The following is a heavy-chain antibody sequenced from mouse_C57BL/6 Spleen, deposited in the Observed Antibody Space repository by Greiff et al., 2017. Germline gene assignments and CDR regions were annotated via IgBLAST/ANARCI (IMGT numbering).Heavy chain of an antibody. CDR3: ARAGNYYGSIPFDY. D-gene: IGHD1-1*01. CDR1: GFTFSSYT. Sequence: EVQLVESGGGLVKPGGSLKLSCAASGFTFSSYTMSWVRQTPEKRLEWVATISGGGGNTYYPDSVKGRFTISRDNAKNTLYLQMSSLRSEDTALYYCARAGNYYGSIPFDYWGQGTTLTVSS. V-gene: IGHV5-9*01. CDR2: ISGGGGNT. J-gene: IGHJ2*01.